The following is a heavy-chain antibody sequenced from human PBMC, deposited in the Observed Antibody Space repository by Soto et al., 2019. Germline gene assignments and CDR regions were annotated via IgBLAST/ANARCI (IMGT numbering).Heavy chain of an antibody. D-gene: IGHD2-15*01. CDR1: GFTFSSYG. CDR2: ISYDGSNI. CDR3: AKERGGAIDY. V-gene: IGHV3-30*18. J-gene: IGHJ4*02. Sequence: QVQLVDSGGGVVQPGRSLRLSCAASGFTFSSYGMHRVRQAPGKGLEWVAVISYDGSNIYYAESVKGRFTISKDNSKNTLYRQMNSVRAEDTAVYYCAKERGGAIDYWGQGTLVTVSS.